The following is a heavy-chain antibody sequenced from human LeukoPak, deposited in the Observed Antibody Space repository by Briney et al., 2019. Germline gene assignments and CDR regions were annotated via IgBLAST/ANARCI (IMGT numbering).Heavy chain of an antibody. D-gene: IGHD3-3*01. J-gene: IGHJ4*02. CDR2: ISAYNGNT. CDR1: VYTFTSYG. CDR3: ARDPDYDFWSGYYTGLIL. V-gene: IGHV1-18*01. Sequence: ASVKVSCKASVYTFTSYGISWVRQAPGQGLEWMGWISAYNGNTNYAQKLQGRVTMTTDTSTSTAYMELRSLRSDDTAVYYCARDPDYDFWSGYYTGLILWGQGTLVTVSS.